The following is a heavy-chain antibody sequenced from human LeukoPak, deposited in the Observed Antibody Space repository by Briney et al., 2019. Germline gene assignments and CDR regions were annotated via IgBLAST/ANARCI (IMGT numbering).Heavy chain of an antibody. Sequence: WASVKVSCKASGGTFSSYAISWVRQAPGQGLEWMGGIIPIFGTANYAQKFQGRVTITADESTSTAYMELSSLRSEDTAVYYCASKKSYGDYPGYFQHWGQGTLVTVSS. CDR3: ASKKSYGDYPGYFQH. CDR1: GGTFSSYA. V-gene: IGHV1-69*13. D-gene: IGHD4-17*01. J-gene: IGHJ1*01. CDR2: IIPIFGTA.